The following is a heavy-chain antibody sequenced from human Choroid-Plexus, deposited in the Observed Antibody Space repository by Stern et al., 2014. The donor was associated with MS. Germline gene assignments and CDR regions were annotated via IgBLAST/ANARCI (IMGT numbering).Heavy chain of an antibody. CDR3: SKDRQYLTYFFDH. J-gene: IGHJ5*02. V-gene: IGHV3-30*18. D-gene: IGHD2/OR15-2a*01. CDR2: VSYDGSNK. CDR1: GLTFGSSA. Sequence: GQLGESGGGVVQRGGPLRLSCVASGLTFGSSAMPWVRHTPGKGVEWVAGVSYDGSNKYYADSVKGRFNISRDNSQNTLYMQMSSLRPEDTAVYYCSKDRQYLTYFFDHWGQGSLVTVSS.